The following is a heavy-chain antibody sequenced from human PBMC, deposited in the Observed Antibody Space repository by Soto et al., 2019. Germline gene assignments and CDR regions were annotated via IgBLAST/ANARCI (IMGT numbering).Heavy chain of an antibody. D-gene: IGHD5-12*01. V-gene: IGHV5-51*01. CDR3: ARREMATTTTDAFDI. J-gene: IGHJ3*02. CDR1: GYTFTNYW. Sequence: PGESLKISCKASGYTFTNYWIAWVRQLPGKGLEWMGIIHPGDSDTRYSPSFQGQVTISADKSISTAYLQWSSLKASDTAMYYCARREMATTTTDAFDIWGQGTMVTVSS. CDR2: IHPGDSDT.